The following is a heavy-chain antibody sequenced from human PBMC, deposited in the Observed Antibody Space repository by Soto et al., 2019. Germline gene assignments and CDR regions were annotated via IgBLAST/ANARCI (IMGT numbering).Heavy chain of an antibody. Sequence: PSETHSLTSTVSGGTSISYYWSWIRQPTGKGLEWIGYIYYSGSTNYNPSLKSRVTISVDTSKNQFSLKLSSVTAADTAVYYCARGALYYDSSGLNFDYWGQGTLVTVSS. CDR1: GGTSISYY. CDR3: ARGALYYDSSGLNFDY. V-gene: IGHV4-59*01. J-gene: IGHJ4*02. D-gene: IGHD3-22*01. CDR2: IYYSGST.